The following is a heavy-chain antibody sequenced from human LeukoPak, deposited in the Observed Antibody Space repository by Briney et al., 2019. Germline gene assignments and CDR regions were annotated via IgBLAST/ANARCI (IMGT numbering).Heavy chain of an antibody. CDR1: GFTFSSYS. J-gene: IGHJ4*02. V-gene: IGHV3-21*05. D-gene: IGHD3-10*01. Sequence: GGSLRLSCAASGFTFSSYSMNWVRQAPGKGLEWVSYISSSSSYIYYADSVKGRFTISRDNAKNSLYLQMNSLRAEDTAVYYCARDLSGGGFDYWGQGTLVTVSS. CDR3: ARDLSGGGFDY. CDR2: ISSSSSYI.